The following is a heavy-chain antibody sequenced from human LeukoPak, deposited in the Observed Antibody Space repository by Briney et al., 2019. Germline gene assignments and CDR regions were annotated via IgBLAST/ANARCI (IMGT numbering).Heavy chain of an antibody. CDR2: IYYSGST. CDR3: ARGQGANYYYYGMDV. D-gene: IGHD1-26*01. V-gene: IGHV4-59*01. Sequence: SETLSLTCTVSGGSISSYCWSWIRQPPGKGLEWIGYIYYSGSTNYNPSLKSRVTISVDTSKNQFSLKLSSVTAADTAVYYCARGQGANYYYYGMDVWGQGTTVTVSS. J-gene: IGHJ6*02. CDR1: GGSISSYC.